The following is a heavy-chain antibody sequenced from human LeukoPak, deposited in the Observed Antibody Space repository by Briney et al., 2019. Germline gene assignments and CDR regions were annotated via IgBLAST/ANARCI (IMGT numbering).Heavy chain of an antibody. CDR2: ISGFNGYT. Sequence: ASVKVSCKASGNTFSNCGIRWVRQAPGQGLEWMGWISGFNGYTRYAQNLQGRVTMTTDTSTSTAYMELRSLISDDTAVYYCARDQGYTSEWLDYWGQGTLVTVSS. J-gene: IGHJ4*02. D-gene: IGHD6-19*01. V-gene: IGHV1-18*01. CDR1: GNTFSNCG. CDR3: ARDQGYTSEWLDY.